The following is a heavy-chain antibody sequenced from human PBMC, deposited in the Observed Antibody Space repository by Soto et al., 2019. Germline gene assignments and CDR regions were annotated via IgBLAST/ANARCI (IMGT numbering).Heavy chain of an antibody. V-gene: IGHV3-48*02. J-gene: IGHJ6*02. Sequence: GGSLRLSCAASGFTFSSYSMNWVRQAPGKGLEWVSYISSSSSTIYYADSVKGRFTISRDNAKNSLYLQMNSLGDEDTAVYYCARGGSSGWLRYGMDVWGQGTTVTVSS. CDR3: ARGGSSGWLRYGMDV. CDR1: GFTFSSYS. CDR2: ISSSSSTI. D-gene: IGHD6-19*01.